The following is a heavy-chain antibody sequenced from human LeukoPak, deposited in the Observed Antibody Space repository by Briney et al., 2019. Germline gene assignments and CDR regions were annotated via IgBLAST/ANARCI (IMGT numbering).Heavy chain of an antibody. CDR1: GGSINSGNYY. CDR3: ARAYYDSTGYYFRRPEDNNWFDP. J-gene: IGHJ5*02. V-gene: IGHV4-39*07. CDR2: IYHSGVT. Sequence: SETLSLTCFVSGGSINSGNYYWSWIRQPPGKGLEWIGNIYHSGVTYYKPSLKSRVTISVDTSKNQFSLRLSSVTAADTAVYFCARAYYDSTGYYFRRPEDNNWFDPWGQGTLVTVSS. D-gene: IGHD3-22*01.